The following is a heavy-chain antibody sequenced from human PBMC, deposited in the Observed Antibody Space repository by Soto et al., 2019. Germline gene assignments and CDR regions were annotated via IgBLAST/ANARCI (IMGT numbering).Heavy chain of an antibody. CDR3: GSQLQGSRRKYDLQF. J-gene: IGHJ4*02. CDR1: GFNFSDFY. CDR2: ISATGETI. Sequence: QVQLVESGGALVKPGGSLRLSCAASGFNFSDFYISWIRQAPGKGLEWVSFISATGETIYYAESVKGRFTISRDNAQKSLVLQMNSLIDEDTAIYYCGSQLQGSRRKYDLQFWGQGTLVTVSS. V-gene: IGHV3-11*01. D-gene: IGHD1-26*01.